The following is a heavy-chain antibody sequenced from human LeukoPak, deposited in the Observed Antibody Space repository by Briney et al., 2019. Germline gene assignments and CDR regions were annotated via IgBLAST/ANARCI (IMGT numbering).Heavy chain of an antibody. CDR2: IRYDGSNK. Sequence: SGGSLRLSCAASGFTFSSYGMHWVRQAPGKGLEWVAFIRYDGSNKYYVDSVKGRFTISRDNSKNTLYLQMNSLRAEDTAVYYCAKLVFDYDSSDYLPDFDYWGQGTLVTVSS. CDR3: AKLVFDYDSSDYLPDFDY. V-gene: IGHV3-30*02. CDR1: GFTFSSYG. D-gene: IGHD3-22*01. J-gene: IGHJ4*02.